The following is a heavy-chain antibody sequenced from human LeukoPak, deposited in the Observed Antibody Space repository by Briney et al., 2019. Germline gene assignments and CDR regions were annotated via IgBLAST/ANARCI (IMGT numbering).Heavy chain of an antibody. CDR1: GFTFSSYG. D-gene: IGHD3-10*01. CDR3: AKDSVPVRGFGGLSDY. J-gene: IGHJ4*02. CDR2: IRYDGSNK. Sequence: GGSLRLSCAASGFTFSSYGMHWVRQAPGKGLEGGEFIRYDGSNKYYADSVKGRFTISRDNSKNTLYLQMNSLRAEDTAVYYCAKDSVPVRGFGGLSDYWGQGTLVTVSS. V-gene: IGHV3-30*02.